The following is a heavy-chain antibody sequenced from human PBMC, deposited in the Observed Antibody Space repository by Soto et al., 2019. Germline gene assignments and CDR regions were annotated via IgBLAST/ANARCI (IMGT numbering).Heavy chain of an antibody. Sequence: EVQLLESGGGLVQPGGSLRLSCAASGFTFSSYAMSWVRQAPGKGLEWVSVISGSGGSRYYADSVKGRFTISRDNSKNTLYLQMNSLRAEDMAVYYCSRRSSGWYFDYWGQGTLVTVSS. V-gene: IGHV3-23*01. J-gene: IGHJ4*02. CDR2: ISGSGGSR. CDR3: SRRSSGWYFDY. D-gene: IGHD6-19*01. CDR1: GFTFSSYA.